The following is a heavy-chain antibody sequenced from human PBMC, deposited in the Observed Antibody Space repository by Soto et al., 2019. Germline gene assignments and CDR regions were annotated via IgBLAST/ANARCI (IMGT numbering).Heavy chain of an antibody. CDR1: GGSTSSGGYY. V-gene: IGHV4-31*03. Sequence: QVQLQESGPGLVKPSQTLSLTCTVSGGSTSSGGYYWSWIRQHPGKGLEWIGYIYYSGSTYYNPSLKSRVTISVDTSKNQFSLKLSSVTAADTAVYYCAGRIAAAGRPFDYWGQGTLVTVSS. CDR2: IYYSGST. D-gene: IGHD6-13*01. CDR3: AGRIAAAGRPFDY. J-gene: IGHJ4*02.